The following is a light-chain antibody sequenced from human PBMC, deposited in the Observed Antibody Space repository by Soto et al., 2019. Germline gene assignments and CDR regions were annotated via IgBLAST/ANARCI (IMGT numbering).Light chain of an antibody. CDR1: NSGSKS. CDR2: DES. V-gene: IGLV3-21*04. Sequence: SYELTQPPSVSVAPGKTARITCGGDNSGSKSVHWYQQKPGQAPVLVIYDESDRPSGIPERFSGSNSGDTATLTNSRVEAGDAAAYFCQVWDNSSDRVVFGGGTQLTVL. J-gene: IGLJ2*01. CDR3: QVWDNSSDRVV.